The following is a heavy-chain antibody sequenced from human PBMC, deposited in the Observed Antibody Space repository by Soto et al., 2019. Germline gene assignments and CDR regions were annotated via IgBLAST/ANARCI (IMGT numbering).Heavy chain of an antibody. Sequence: PSETLSLTCTVSSGSFSTYYWSWIRQPAGKGLEWIGRIYSTGSTLYNTSLKSRITMSVDTSKNQFSLKLSSVTAADTAVYYCAKDLRGLYSYGVFDYWGQGTLVTSPQ. J-gene: IGHJ4*02. CDR1: SGSFSTYY. CDR2: IYSTGST. D-gene: IGHD5-18*01. V-gene: IGHV4-4*07. CDR3: AKDLRGLYSYGVFDY.